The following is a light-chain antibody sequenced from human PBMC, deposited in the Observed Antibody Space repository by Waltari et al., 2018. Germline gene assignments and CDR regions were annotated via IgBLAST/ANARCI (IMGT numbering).Light chain of an antibody. CDR1: QSISIY. CDR2: AAS. V-gene: IGKV1-39*01. CDR3: QKSSSTPPWT. Sequence: DIQMTQPPSSLSASVGDRVTITCRASQSISIYLNWYQQKPGKAPKLLIYAASTLQSGVPSRFSGSGSGTDFTLTISSLQPEDFATYYCQKSSSTPPWTFGQGTKLEIK. J-gene: IGKJ1*01.